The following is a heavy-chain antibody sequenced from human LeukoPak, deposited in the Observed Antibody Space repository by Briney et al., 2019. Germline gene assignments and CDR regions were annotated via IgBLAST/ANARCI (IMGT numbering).Heavy chain of an antibody. CDR2: INPNSGGT. V-gene: IGHV1-2*02. D-gene: IGHD3-3*01. CDR3: ARGFSEFWSGYYSY. Sequence: ASVKVSCKASGYTFTGYYMHWVRQAPGQGLEWMGWINPNSGGTSYAQKFQGRVTMTRDTSISTAYMELSRLRSDDTAVYYCARGFSEFWSGYYSYWGQGTLVTVSS. J-gene: IGHJ4*02. CDR1: GYTFTGYY.